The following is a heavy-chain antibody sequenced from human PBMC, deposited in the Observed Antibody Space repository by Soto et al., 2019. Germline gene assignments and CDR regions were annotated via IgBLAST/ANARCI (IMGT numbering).Heavy chain of an antibody. D-gene: IGHD3-10*01. CDR2: MNPNSGNT. Sequence: GASVKVSCKASGYTFTSYDINWVRQATGQGLEWMGWMNPNSGNTGYAQKFQGRVTMTRDTSTSTVYMELSSLRSEDTAVYYCAREYYYGSGSPNWFDPWGQGTLVTVSS. CDR1: GYTFTSYD. J-gene: IGHJ5*02. CDR3: AREYYYGSGSPNWFDP. V-gene: IGHV1-8*01.